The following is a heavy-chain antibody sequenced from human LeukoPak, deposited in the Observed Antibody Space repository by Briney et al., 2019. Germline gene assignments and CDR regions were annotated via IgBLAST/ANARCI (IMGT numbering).Heavy chain of an antibody. J-gene: IGHJ4*02. CDR1: GFTFSSYA. CDR2: ISGSGGST. D-gene: IGHD6-19*01. V-gene: IGHV3-23*01. CDR3: AKRLSDVAQWLVPGAIDY. Sequence: GGSLRLSCAASGFTFSSYAMSWVRQAPGKGLEWVSAISGSGGSTYYADSVKGRFTISRDNSKNTLYLQMNSLRAEDTAVYYCAKRLSDVAQWLVPGAIDYWGQGTLVTVSS.